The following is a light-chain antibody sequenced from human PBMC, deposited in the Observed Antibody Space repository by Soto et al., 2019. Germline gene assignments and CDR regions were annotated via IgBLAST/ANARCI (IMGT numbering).Light chain of an antibody. V-gene: IGKV3-15*01. CDR1: QSVSSK. Sequence: EIVMTQSPATLSVSTGERATLSCRASQSVSSKLAWYQQKPGQAPRLLIYGASTRATGIPARFSGSGSGTEFTLTISSLQSEDFADNYCQRYNNWPPTFGQGTKVEIK. CDR3: QRYNNWPPT. CDR2: GAS. J-gene: IGKJ1*01.